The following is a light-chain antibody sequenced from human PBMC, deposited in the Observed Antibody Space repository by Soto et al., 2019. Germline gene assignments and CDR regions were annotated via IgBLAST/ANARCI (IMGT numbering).Light chain of an antibody. CDR3: QEYDNWPRLT. Sequence: EIVMTQSPATLSVSPGERATLSCRASQSVSNNLAWYQHKPGQAPRLLIYCASTRATDVPARFSGRGSGTEFTLTVSSLQSEDFAVYYCQEYDNWPRLTFGPGTRVDIK. CDR1: QSVSNN. V-gene: IGKV3-15*01. J-gene: IGKJ3*01. CDR2: CAS.